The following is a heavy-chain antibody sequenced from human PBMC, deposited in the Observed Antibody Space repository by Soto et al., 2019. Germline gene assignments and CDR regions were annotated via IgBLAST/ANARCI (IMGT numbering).Heavy chain of an antibody. D-gene: IGHD4-4*01. V-gene: IGHV1-69*13. Sequence: GASVKVSCKASGGTFSSYAISWVRQAPGQGLEWMGGIIPIFGTANYAQKFQGRVTITADESTSTAYMELSSPRSEDTAVYYCARDQATVTTYYYGMDVWGQGTTVTVSS. CDR2: IIPIFGTA. CDR3: ARDQATVTTYYYGMDV. J-gene: IGHJ6*02. CDR1: GGTFSSYA.